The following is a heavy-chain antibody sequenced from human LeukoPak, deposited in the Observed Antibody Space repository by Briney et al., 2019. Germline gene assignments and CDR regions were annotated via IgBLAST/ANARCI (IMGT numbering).Heavy chain of an antibody. CDR1: GGSISSGDYY. J-gene: IGHJ5*02. Sequence: PSQTLSLTCTVSGGSISSGDYYWSWIRQPPGKGLEWIGYIYYSGSTYYNPSLKSRVTISVDTSKNQFSLKLSSVTAADTAVYYCARATLDCSGTSCYGIGDWFDPWGQGTLVTVSS. V-gene: IGHV4-30-4*08. CDR2: IYYSGST. D-gene: IGHD2-2*01. CDR3: ARATLDCSGTSCYGIGDWFDP.